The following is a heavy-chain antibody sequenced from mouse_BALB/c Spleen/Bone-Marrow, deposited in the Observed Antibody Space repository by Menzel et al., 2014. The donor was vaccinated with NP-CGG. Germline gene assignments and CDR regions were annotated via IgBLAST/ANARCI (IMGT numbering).Heavy chain of an antibody. J-gene: IGHJ2*01. D-gene: IGHD4-1*02. CDR2: IRNKANGYTT. CDR1: GFTFTDYY. CDR3: ARTTGTPYLDY. Sequence: EVKLVDSGGGLVQPGGSLILSCTTSGFTFTDYYMSWVRQPPGKALEWLGFIRNKANGYTTEYSASVKGRFTISRDSSQSILYLQMNTLRAEDSATYYCARTTGTPYLDYWGQGTTLTVSS. V-gene: IGHV7-3*02.